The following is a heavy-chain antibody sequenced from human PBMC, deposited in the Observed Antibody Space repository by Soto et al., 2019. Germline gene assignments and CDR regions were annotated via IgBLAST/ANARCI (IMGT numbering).Heavy chain of an antibody. Sequence: QVQLVQSGAEVKKTGSSVKVSCKASGGTFSSYTISWVRQAPGQGLEWMGRIIPMFGIANYAQKFQGRVTITADKSQITAYMELSSLRSEDTAVYYWARGCGDSNDHWGQGTLVTVSS. CDR3: ARGCGDSNDH. V-gene: IGHV1-69*02. J-gene: IGHJ4*02. CDR2: IIPMFGIA. CDR1: GGTFSSYT. D-gene: IGHD4-17*01.